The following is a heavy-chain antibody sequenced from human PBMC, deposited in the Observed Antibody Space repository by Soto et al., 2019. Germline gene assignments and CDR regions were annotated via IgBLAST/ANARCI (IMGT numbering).Heavy chain of an antibody. CDR2: IKSKTDGGTT. D-gene: IGHD3-10*01. V-gene: IGHV3-15*07. CDR3: TPSDGSGANFDY. CDR1: GFTFSNAW. Sequence: GGSPRLSCAACGFTFSNAWMNWVRQAPGKGLEWVGRIKSKTDGGTTDYAAPVKGRFTISRDDSKNTLYLQMNSLKTEDTAVYYCTPSDGSGANFDYWGQGTLVTVSS. J-gene: IGHJ4*02.